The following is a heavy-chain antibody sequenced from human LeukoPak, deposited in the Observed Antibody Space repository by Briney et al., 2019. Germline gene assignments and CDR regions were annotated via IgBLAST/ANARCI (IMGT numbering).Heavy chain of an antibody. V-gene: IGHV4-59*08. CDR1: VGSISSYY. CDR3: ARQGDGYNPFNY. Sequence: PSESLSLTCTVSVGSISSYYWSWIRRPPAKGLEWVGYIYYSGSTNYNPSLKSRVTISINTSKNQFSLKLSSVTAADTAVYYCARQGDGYNPFNYWGQGTLVTVSS. D-gene: IGHD5-24*01. J-gene: IGHJ4*02. CDR2: IYYSGST.